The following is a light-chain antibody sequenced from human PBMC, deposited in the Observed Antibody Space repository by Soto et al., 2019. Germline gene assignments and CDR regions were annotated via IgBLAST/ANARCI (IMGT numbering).Light chain of an antibody. V-gene: IGKV3-11*01. CDR3: QQRSNWPYT. J-gene: IGKJ2*01. CDR2: DAS. CDR1: QSVSSY. Sequence: EIVLTQSPATLSLSPGERATLSCRASQSVSSYLGWYQQKPGQAPRLLIYDASNRATGIPARFSGSGSGTDFALTISSLAPEDFAVYYCQQRSNWPYTFGQGTKLEIK.